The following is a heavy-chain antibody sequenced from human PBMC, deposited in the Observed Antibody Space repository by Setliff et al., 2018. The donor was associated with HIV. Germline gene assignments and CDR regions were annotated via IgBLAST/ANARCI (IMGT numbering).Heavy chain of an antibody. CDR2: IYQTGTT. D-gene: IGHD5-12*01. CDR1: GGSISCSSYY. J-gene: IGHJ4*02. Sequence: SETLSLTCTVSGGSISCSSYYWSWIRQPPGKGLEWIGYIYQTGTTSYNPPLRSRVSMSLDTSKNQFSLRLTSVTAADTAVYYCARLTRDGYNYCLDYWGQGTLVTVSS. CDR3: ARLTRDGYNYCLDY. V-gene: IGHV4-61*05.